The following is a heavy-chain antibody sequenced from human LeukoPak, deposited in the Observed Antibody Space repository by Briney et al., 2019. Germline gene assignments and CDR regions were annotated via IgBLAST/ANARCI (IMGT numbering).Heavy chain of an antibody. J-gene: IGHJ4*02. D-gene: IGHD4-11*01. CDR1: GGSISRNY. CDR3: ARDYSNYFDY. Sequence: SETLSLTCTVSGGSISRNYWSWIRQPPGKGLEWIGYIYYSGSTNYNPSLKSRVTISVDASKNQFSLRLSSVTAADTAVYYCARDYSNYFDYWGQGTLVTVSS. V-gene: IGHV4-59*01. CDR2: IYYSGST.